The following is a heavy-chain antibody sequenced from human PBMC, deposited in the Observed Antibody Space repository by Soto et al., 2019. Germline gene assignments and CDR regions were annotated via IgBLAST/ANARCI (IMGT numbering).Heavy chain of an antibody. CDR3: ARDRASSFIGATATLFDY. D-gene: IGHD2-15*01. CDR1: GFTFSSYA. J-gene: IGHJ4*02. CDR2: ISYDVSNK. Sequence: PGGSLRLSCAASGFTFSSYAMHWVRQAPGKGLEWVALISYDVSNKYFGDSVKGRFPISRENSKNTLYLQMNSLRAEDRAVYYCARDRASSFIGATATLFDYGGQGTLVTVSS. V-gene: IGHV3-30-3*01.